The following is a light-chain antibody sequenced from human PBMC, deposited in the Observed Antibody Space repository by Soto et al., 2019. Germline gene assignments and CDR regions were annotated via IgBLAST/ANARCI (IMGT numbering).Light chain of an antibody. CDR1: QGVGSY. CDR3: LHRHEWPLT. J-gene: IGKJ4*01. CDR2: DAS. Sequence: EIVLTQSPATLSLSPGDRATLSCRASQGVGSYLAWYQQKPGQAPRLLIYDASNRATGIPARFSGSGSGTDFSLTISSLEPEDFAVYYCLHRHEWPLTFGGGTRVEIK. V-gene: IGKV3D-11*01.